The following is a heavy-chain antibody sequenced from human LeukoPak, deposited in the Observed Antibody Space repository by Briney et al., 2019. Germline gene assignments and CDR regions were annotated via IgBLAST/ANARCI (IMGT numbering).Heavy chain of an antibody. CDR1: GYTLTELS. J-gene: IGHJ5*02. V-gene: IGHV1-24*01. D-gene: IGHD6-6*01. CDR2: FDPEDGGT. CDR3: ATDFVSDANWFDP. Sequence: ASVKVSCRVSGYTLTELSMHWVRQAPGKGLEWMGGFDPEDGGTIYAQKFQGRVTMTEDTSTDTAYMELSSLRSEDTAVYYCATDFVSDANWFDPWGQGTLVTVSS.